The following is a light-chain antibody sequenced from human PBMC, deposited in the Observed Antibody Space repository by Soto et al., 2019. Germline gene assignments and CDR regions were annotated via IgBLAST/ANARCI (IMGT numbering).Light chain of an antibody. CDR3: QQFGPSPFT. CDR2: GAS. V-gene: IGKV3-20*01. Sequence: EIVLTQSPGTLSLSPGERATLSCRASQSVSSNYLAWYQQKPGQAPRLLIYGASSRATGRPDRFSGNGSGTDFTLTISRLETEDFAVYYCQQFGPSPFTFGPGTKVEIK. J-gene: IGKJ3*01. CDR1: QSVSSNY.